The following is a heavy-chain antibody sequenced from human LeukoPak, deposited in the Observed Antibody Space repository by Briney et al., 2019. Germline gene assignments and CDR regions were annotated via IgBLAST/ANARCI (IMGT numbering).Heavy chain of an antibody. V-gene: IGHV4-30-2*01. CDR2: IYHSGST. CDR3: ARACSGGSCYSGRDWFDP. CDR1: GGSISSGGYS. J-gene: IGHJ5*02. Sequence: PSETLSLTCAVSGGSISSGGYSWSWIRQPPGKGLEWIGYIYHSGSTYYNPSLKSRVTISVDRSKNQFSLKLSSVTAADTAVYHCARACSGGSCYSGRDWFDPWGQGTLVTVSS. D-gene: IGHD2-15*01.